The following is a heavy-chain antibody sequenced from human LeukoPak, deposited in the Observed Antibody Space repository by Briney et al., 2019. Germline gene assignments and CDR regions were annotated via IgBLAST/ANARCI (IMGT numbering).Heavy chain of an antibody. CDR1: GFTFSSYA. CDR3: ARDTNWNFDY. J-gene: IGHJ4*02. Sequence: GGSLRLSCAATGFTFSSYAMHWVRQAPGKGLEWVAIISYDGSNKYYADSVKGRFTISRDNSKNTPYLQMNSLRAEDTAVYYCARDTNWNFDYWGQGTLVTVSS. V-gene: IGHV3-30-3*01. CDR2: ISYDGSNK. D-gene: IGHD1-1*01.